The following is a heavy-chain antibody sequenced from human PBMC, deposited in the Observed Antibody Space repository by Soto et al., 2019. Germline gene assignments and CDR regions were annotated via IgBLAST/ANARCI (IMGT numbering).Heavy chain of an antibody. CDR2: ISGSGGST. CDR1: GFTFSSYA. CDR3: AKLMGELLNPRASPDYGMDV. D-gene: IGHD3-10*01. Sequence: GGPLRLSCAASGFTFSSYAMSWVRQSPGKGLEWVSAISGSGGSTYYADSVKGRFTISRDNSKNTLYLQMNSLRAEDTAVYYCAKLMGELLNPRASPDYGMDVWGQGTTVTVSS. V-gene: IGHV3-23*01. J-gene: IGHJ6*02.